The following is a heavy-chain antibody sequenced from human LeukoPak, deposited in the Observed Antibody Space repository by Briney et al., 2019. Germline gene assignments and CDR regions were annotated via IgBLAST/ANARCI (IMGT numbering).Heavy chain of an antibody. Sequence: SETLSLTCAVYGGSFSGYYWSWIRQPPGKGLEWIGEINHSGSTNYNPSLKSRVTISVDTSKNQFSLKLSSVTAADTAVYYCASRSSTNIFDYWGQGTLVTVSS. CDR2: INHSGST. CDR3: ASRSSTNIFDY. J-gene: IGHJ4*02. D-gene: IGHD2-2*01. V-gene: IGHV4-34*01. CDR1: GGSFSGYY.